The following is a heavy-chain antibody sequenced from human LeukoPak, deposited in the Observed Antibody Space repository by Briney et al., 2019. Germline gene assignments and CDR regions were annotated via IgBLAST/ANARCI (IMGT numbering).Heavy chain of an antibody. CDR1: GYTFTGYY. J-gene: IGHJ4*02. D-gene: IGHD3-9*01. CDR2: INPNSGGT. V-gene: IGHV1-2*02. CDR3: ARVDLLTGYYFFDY. Sequence: ASVKVSCKASGYTFTGYYMHWVRQAPGQGLEWMGWINPNSGGTNYAQKFQGRVTMTTETSTSTAYMELGSLGSDETAVYYCARVDLLTGYYFFDYWGQGTLVTVSS.